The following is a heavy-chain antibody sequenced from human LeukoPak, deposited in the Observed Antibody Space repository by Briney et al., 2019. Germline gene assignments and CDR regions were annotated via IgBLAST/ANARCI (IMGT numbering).Heavy chain of an antibody. D-gene: IGHD3-22*01. CDR2: ISYDGSNK. J-gene: IGHJ4*02. Sequence: PGRSLRLSCAASGFTFSSYAMHWVRQAPGKGLEWVAVISYDGSNKYYADSVKGRFTISRDNSKNTLYLQMNSLRAEDTAVYYCARDLRDYYDSSGYTPGGYWGQGTLVTVSS. CDR3: ARDLRDYYDSSGYTPGGY. CDR1: GFTFSSYA. V-gene: IGHV3-30-3*01.